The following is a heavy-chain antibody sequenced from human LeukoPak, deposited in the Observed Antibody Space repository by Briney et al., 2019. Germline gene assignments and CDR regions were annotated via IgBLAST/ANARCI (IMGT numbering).Heavy chain of an antibody. V-gene: IGHV4-34*01. J-gene: IGHJ4*02. CDR3: ARSRTASLDY. D-gene: IGHD2-21*02. Sequence: PSETLSLTCAVYGGSFSGYYWSWIRQPPGKGLEWIGEINHSGSTNYNPSLESRVTISVDTSKNQFSLKLSSVTAADTAVYYCARSRTASLDYWGQGTLVTVSS. CDR1: GGSFSGYY. CDR2: INHSGST.